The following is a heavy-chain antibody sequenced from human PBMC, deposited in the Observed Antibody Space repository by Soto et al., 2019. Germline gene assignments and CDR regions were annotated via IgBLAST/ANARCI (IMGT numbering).Heavy chain of an antibody. J-gene: IGHJ4*02. D-gene: IGHD2-8*01. V-gene: IGHV4-30-4*02. Sequence: PSETLSLTCTVSGVSISSGDYYWSWIRQTPGKGLEWIGYIYYSENTYYNPSLKSRVAISGDTSKKQFSLKLSSVSAADTAVYYCARTYGGYYDYWGQGTLVTVSS. CDR2: IYYSENT. CDR1: GVSISSGDYY. CDR3: ARTYGGYYDY.